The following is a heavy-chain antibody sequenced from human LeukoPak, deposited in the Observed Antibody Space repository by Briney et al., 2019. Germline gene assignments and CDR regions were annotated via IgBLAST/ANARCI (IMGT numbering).Heavy chain of an antibody. J-gene: IGHJ4*02. D-gene: IGHD5-12*01. Sequence: SETLSLTCTVSGGSISSDDYYWSWVRQPPGKGLEWIGHITYSGSTDYSPSLRSRVTMSVDTSKNQFSLKLNSVTAAETAMYFCARGGVGGYDYFDSWGQGTLVAASS. CDR2: ITYSGST. CDR1: GGSISSDDYY. V-gene: IGHV4-30-4*01. CDR3: ARGGVGGYDYFDS.